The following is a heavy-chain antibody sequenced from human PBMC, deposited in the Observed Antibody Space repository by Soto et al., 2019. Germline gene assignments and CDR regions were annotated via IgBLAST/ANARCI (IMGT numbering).Heavy chain of an antibody. D-gene: IGHD5-12*01. CDR1: GYTFTSYC. CDR2: INPSGGST. CDR3: ARGDIVAIFGMDV. V-gene: IGHV1-46*01. Sequence: QVQLVQSGAEVKKPGASVKVSCKASGYTFTSYCMHWVRQAPGQGLEWMGIINPSGGSTTYAQKFQGRVTMTRDTSTSTVYMELSSLRSEDTAVYYCARGDIVAIFGMDVWGQGTTVTVSS. J-gene: IGHJ6*02.